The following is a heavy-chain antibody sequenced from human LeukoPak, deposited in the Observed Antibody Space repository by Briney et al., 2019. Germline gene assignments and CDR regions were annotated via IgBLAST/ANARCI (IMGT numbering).Heavy chain of an antibody. CDR3: ASGNAFDI. CDR2: IYYTGNT. J-gene: IGHJ3*02. Sequence: PSETLSLTCTVSGDSISTSKSYWGWIRQPPLKGLEWIGSIYYTGNTYYNASLKSRVTISVDTSKNQFSLKLSSVTAADTAVYYCASGNAFDIWGQGTMVTVSS. V-gene: IGHV4-39*07. CDR1: GDSISTSKSY. D-gene: IGHD1-1*01.